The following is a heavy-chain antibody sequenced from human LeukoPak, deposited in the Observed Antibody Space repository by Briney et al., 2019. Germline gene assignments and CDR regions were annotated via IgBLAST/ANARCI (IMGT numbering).Heavy chain of an antibody. Sequence: ASVKVSCKASGYTFTTYGITWVRQAPGQGLEWMGWINTYNGNTHYAQKVQGGVTMTTDTSTATAYKELRSLRSDDTAVYYCARSYDSSGNDAFDIWGQGTMVTVSS. CDR2: INTYNGNT. CDR1: GYTFTTYG. D-gene: IGHD3-22*01. CDR3: ARSYDSSGNDAFDI. J-gene: IGHJ3*02. V-gene: IGHV1-18*01.